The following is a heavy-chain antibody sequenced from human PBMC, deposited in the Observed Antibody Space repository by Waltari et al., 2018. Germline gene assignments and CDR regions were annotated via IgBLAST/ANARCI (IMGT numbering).Heavy chain of an antibody. V-gene: IGHV4-39*01. CDR3: ARLSYSGSLPSV. D-gene: IGHD1-26*01. J-gene: IGHJ3*01. Sequence: QLQLQESGPGLVKPSETLSLTCTVSGVSISSSSYYWGWIRPPPGKGLEWIGSIYYSGSTYYNPSLKSRVTISVDTSKKQFSLKLSSVTAADTAVYYCARLSYSGSLPSVWGQGTMVTVSS. CDR1: GVSISSSSYY. CDR2: IYYSGST.